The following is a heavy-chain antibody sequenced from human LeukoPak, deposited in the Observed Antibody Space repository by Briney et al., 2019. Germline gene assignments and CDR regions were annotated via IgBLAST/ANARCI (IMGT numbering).Heavy chain of an antibody. D-gene: IGHD6-6*01. CDR3: ARRLWGAITARPFDY. CDR1: GFTFSSYG. V-gene: IGHV3-30*03. J-gene: IGHJ4*02. CDR2: ISYDGSNK. Sequence: GGSLRLSCAASGFTFSSYGMHWVRQAPGKGLEWVAVISYDGSNKYYADSVKGRFTISRDNSKNTLFLQMNSLRVEDSAVYYCARRLWGAITARPFDYWGQGTLVTVSS.